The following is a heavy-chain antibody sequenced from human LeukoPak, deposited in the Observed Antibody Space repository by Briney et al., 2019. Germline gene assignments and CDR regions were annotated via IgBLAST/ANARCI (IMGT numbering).Heavy chain of an antibody. CDR2: IKQDGSEK. V-gene: IGHV3-7*01. J-gene: IGHJ5*02. D-gene: IGHD2-2*01. Sequence: PGGSLRLSCAASGFTFSSYWMSWVRQAPGRGLEWVANIKQDGSEKYYVDSVKGRFTISRDNAKNSLYLQMNSLRAEDTAVYYCARDKYQLLFSGWFDPWGQGTLVTVSS. CDR1: GFTFSSYW. CDR3: ARDKYQLLFSGWFDP.